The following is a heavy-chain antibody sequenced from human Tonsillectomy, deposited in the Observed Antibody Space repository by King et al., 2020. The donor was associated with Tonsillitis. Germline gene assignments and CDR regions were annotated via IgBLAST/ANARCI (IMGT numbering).Heavy chain of an antibody. V-gene: IGHV3-23*04. CDR1: GFTFSSYA. D-gene: IGHD5/OR15-5a*01. Sequence: EVQLVESGGGLVQPGGSLRLSCAASGFTFSSYAMSWVRQAPGKGLEWVSGISGSGGSTYSADSVKGRFTIPRDNSKNTLYLQMNSLRAEDTAVYYCSTDKVSTMPRDAFDFWGQGTMVTVSS. J-gene: IGHJ3*01. CDR2: ISGSGGST. CDR3: STDKVSTMPRDAFDF.